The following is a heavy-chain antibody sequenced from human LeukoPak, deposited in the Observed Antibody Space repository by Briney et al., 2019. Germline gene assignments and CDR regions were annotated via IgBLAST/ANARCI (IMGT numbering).Heavy chain of an antibody. D-gene: IGHD3-22*01. J-gene: IGHJ3*01. V-gene: IGHV4-4*07. Sequence: TETLSLTCTVSGGSISSYYWSWIRQPAGKGLEWIGRIYTSGSTNYHPSLKSRVTMSVDTSKNQFSLKLTSVTAADTAMYYCARDGGYFDSSGYFYRDAFDFWGQGIMITVSS. CDR2: IYTSGST. CDR3: ARDGGYFDSSGYFYRDAFDF. CDR1: GGSISSYY.